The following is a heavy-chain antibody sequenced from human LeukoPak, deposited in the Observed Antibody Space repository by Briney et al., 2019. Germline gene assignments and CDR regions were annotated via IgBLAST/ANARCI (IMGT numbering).Heavy chain of an antibody. V-gene: IGHV3-21*01. CDR1: GFTFSSYS. CDR2: ISSSSSSYI. CDR3: TRVTPVRGVTHDAFDI. Sequence: GGSLRLSCAASGFTFSSYSMNWVRQAPGKGLEWVSSISSSSSSYIYYADSVKGRFTISRDNAKNSLYLQMNSLRAEDTAVYYCTRVTPVRGVTHDAFDIWGQGTMVTVSS. J-gene: IGHJ3*02. D-gene: IGHD3-10*01.